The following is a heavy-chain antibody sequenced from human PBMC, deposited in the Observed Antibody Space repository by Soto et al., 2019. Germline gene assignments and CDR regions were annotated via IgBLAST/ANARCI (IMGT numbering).Heavy chain of an antibody. CDR1: GASITSGNYY. V-gene: IGHV4-39*01. CDR3: ARINNSAWQPIDY. CDR2: SSYTGNT. J-gene: IGHJ4*02. Sequence: SETLSLTCTVSGASITSGNYYWGWIRQPPGKGLQWIGSSSYTGNTYFNPSLRSRVTISVDTSNNQFSLRLTSVTASDTAVYYCARINNSAWQPIDYWGRGTLVTVSS. D-gene: IGHD6-19*01.